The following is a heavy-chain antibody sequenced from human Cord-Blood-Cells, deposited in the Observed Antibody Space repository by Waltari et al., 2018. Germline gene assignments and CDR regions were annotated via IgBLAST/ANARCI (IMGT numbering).Heavy chain of an antibody. CDR1: GGSFSGYY. V-gene: IGHV4-34*01. Sequence: QVQLQQWGAGLLQPSETLSLTCAVHGGSFSGYYWSWNSQPPGKGLEWIGEINHSGSTNYNPSLKSRVTISVDTSKNQFSLKLSSVTAADTAVYYCARNYDFWSGYVYYWGQGTLVTVSS. J-gene: IGHJ4*02. CDR3: ARNYDFWSGYVYY. CDR2: INHSGST. D-gene: IGHD3-3*01.